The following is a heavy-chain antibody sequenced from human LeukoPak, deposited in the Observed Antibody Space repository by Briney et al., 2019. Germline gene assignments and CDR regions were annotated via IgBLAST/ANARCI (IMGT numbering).Heavy chain of an antibody. Sequence: GGSLRLSCAASGFTFDDYCMSWVRQAPGKGLEWVYGINGNGDSTGYADSVKGRFSISRDNAKNSLYLQMNSLRAEDTALYYCARTNVLRFLDWPESPGDYYYYLDVWGKGTTVTVSS. D-gene: IGHD3-3*01. J-gene: IGHJ6*03. CDR3: ARTNVLRFLDWPESPGDYYYYLDV. V-gene: IGHV3-20*04. CDR2: INGNGDST. CDR1: GFTFDDYC.